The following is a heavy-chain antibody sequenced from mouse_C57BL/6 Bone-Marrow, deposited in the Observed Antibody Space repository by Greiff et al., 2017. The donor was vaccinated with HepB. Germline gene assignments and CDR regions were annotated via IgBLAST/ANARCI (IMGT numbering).Heavy chain of an antibody. CDR1: GYTFTSYW. J-gene: IGHJ4*01. CDR3: ARPLTTVVDYYAMDY. Sequence: QVQLQQPGTELVKPGASVKLSCKASGYTFTSYWMHWVKQRPGQGLEWIGNINPSNGGTNYNEKFKSKATLTVDKSSSTAYMQLSSLTSEDSAVYYCARPLTTVVDYYAMDYWGQGTSVTVSS. D-gene: IGHD1-1*01. V-gene: IGHV1-53*01. CDR2: INPSNGGT.